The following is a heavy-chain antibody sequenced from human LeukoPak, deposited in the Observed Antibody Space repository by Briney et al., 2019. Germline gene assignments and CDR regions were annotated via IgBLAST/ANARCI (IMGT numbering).Heavy chain of an antibody. CDR1: GYSVSSGYY. D-gene: IGHD3/OR15-3a*01. Sequence: SETLSLTCTVSGYSVSSGYYWGWIRQPPGKGLEWIANIYHSGYTSYNPSLKSRVTISVDTSKNQFSLKLNSVTAADTAVYYCARLADSYYFDFWGQGTLVTVSS. J-gene: IGHJ4*02. V-gene: IGHV4-38-2*02. CDR3: ARLADSYYFDF. CDR2: IYHSGYT.